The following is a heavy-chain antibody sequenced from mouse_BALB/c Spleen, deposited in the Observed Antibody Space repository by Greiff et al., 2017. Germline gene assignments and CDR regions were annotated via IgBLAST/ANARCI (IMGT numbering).Heavy chain of an antibody. CDR2: IDPANGNT. D-gene: IGHD2-14*01. Sequence: EVQLQQSGAELVKPGASVKLSCTASGFNIKDTYMHWVKQRPEQGLEWIGRIDPANGNTKYDPKFQGKATITADTSSNTAYLQLSSLTSEDTAVYYCARTGGYEAWFAYWGQGTLVTVSA. J-gene: IGHJ3*01. CDR3: ARTGGYEAWFAY. V-gene: IGHV14-3*02. CDR1: GFNIKDTY.